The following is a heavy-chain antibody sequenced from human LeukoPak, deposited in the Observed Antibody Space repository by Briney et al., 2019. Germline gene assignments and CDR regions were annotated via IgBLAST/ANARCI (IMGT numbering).Heavy chain of an antibody. V-gene: IGHV3-30*02. CDR3: ARSPYYDFWSGYLDAFDV. J-gene: IGHJ3*01. CDR1: GFTFSSYG. D-gene: IGHD3-3*01. CDR2: IRYDGSNI. Sequence: GGSLRLSCAASGFTFSSYGMHWVRQAPGKGLEWVAFIRYDGSNIYYADSVKGRFTISRDNAKNSLYLQMKSLRAEDTAVYYCARSPYYDFWSGYLDAFDVWGQGTMVTVSS.